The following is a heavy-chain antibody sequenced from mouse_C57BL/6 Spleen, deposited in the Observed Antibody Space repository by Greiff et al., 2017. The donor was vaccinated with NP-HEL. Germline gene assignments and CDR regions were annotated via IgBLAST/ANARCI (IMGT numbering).Heavy chain of an antibody. Sequence: QVQLQQSGAELVRPGASVTLSCKASGYTFTDYEMHWVKQTPVHGLEWIGAIDPETGGTAYNQKFKGKAILTADKSSSTAYMELRSLTSEDSAVYYCTRKRITTGSWFAYWGQGTLVTVSA. CDR3: TRKRITTGSWFAY. J-gene: IGHJ3*01. D-gene: IGHD1-1*01. V-gene: IGHV1-15*01. CDR2: IDPETGGT. CDR1: GYTFTDYE.